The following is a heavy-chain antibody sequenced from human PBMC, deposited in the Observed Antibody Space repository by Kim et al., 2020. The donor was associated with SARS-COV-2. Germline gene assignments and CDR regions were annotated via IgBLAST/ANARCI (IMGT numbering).Heavy chain of an antibody. D-gene: IGHD3-16*01. Sequence: GGSLRLSCAASGFTFSSHLMNWVRQAPGKGLEWVALISYEGSTKKYKESVQGRFTISRDNSKNALYLQMNSLRPEDTAVYYCARNLVGDMDMGPWGQGTLVTVSS. V-gene: IGHV3-30*03. CDR1: GFTFSSHL. CDR2: ISYEGSTK. J-gene: IGHJ5*02. CDR3: ARNLVGDMDMGP.